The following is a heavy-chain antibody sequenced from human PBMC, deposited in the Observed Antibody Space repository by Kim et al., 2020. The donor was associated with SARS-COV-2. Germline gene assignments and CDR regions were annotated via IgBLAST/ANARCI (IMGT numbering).Heavy chain of an antibody. J-gene: IGHJ6*02. Sequence: SVKVSCKASGGTFSSYAISWVRQAPGQGLEWMGGIIPIFGTANYAQKFQGRVTITADESTSTAYMELSSLRSEDTAVYYCARNTLIAARRYGMDVWGQGTTVTVSS. CDR1: GGTFSSYA. D-gene: IGHD6-6*01. V-gene: IGHV1-69*13. CDR2: IIPIFGTA. CDR3: ARNTLIAARRYGMDV.